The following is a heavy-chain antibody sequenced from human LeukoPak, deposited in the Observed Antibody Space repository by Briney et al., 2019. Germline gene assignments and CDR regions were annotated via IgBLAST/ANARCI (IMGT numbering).Heavy chain of an antibody. D-gene: IGHD3-10*01. Sequence: GGSLRLSCAASEFTFSNYVMSWVRQAPGKGLEWVSDISGSGGNTNYADSVKGRVTISRDNSRNTLFLQMNSLRDEDTAVYYCAKRALGSFYYFGYWGQGALVTVSS. CDR3: AKRALGSFYYFGY. J-gene: IGHJ4*02. CDR2: ISGSGGNT. V-gene: IGHV3-23*01. CDR1: EFTFSNYV.